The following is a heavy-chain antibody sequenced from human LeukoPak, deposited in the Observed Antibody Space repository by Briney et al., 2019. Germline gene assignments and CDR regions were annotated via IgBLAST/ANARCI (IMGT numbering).Heavy chain of an antibody. V-gene: IGHV3-23*01. Sequence: GGSLRLSCAASGFTFSSYAMSWVRQAPGKGLEWVSAISGSGGSTYYADSVKGRFTISRDNSKNTLYLQMNSLRAEDTAVYYCAKDRRERDHYYYYMDVWGKGTTVTVSS. CDR2: ISGSGGST. D-gene: IGHD1-26*01. CDR3: AKDRRERDHYYYYMDV. J-gene: IGHJ6*03. CDR1: GFTFSSYA.